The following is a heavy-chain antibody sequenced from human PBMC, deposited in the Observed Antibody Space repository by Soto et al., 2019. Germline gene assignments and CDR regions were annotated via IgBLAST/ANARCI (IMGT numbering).Heavy chain of an antibody. V-gene: IGHV5-51*01. D-gene: IGHD2-2*01. Sequence: GESLKISRKGSGYSFTSYWLGWVRQIPWKGLEWMGIIYPGDSDTRYSPSFQGQVTISADKSIITAYLEWSSLKASDTAMYYCARSIVGVPAARDAFDIWGQGTMVTVS. J-gene: IGHJ3*02. CDR1: GYSFTSYW. CDR2: IYPGDSDT. CDR3: ARSIVGVPAARDAFDI.